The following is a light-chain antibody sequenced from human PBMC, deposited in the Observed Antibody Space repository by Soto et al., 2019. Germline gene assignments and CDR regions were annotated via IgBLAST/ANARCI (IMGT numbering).Light chain of an antibody. CDR3: GSYTSTDRPFL. Sequence: QSALSQPASVSGSPGQSITISCTGTSSDVGSYNLVSWYQQHPGKAPKLMIYEGSERPSAVSSRISGSKSGNKASLTISNLEAEDESDYYCGSYTSTDRPFLFGTGTKVTV. J-gene: IGLJ1*01. CDR1: SSDVGSYNL. V-gene: IGLV2-14*02. CDR2: EGS.